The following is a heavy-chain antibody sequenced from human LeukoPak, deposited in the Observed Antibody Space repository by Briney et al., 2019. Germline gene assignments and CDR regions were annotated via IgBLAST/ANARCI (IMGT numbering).Heavy chain of an antibody. Sequence: GGSLRLSCAASGFTFSSYWMSWVRQAPGKGLEWVANIKQDGSEKYYVDSVKGRFTISRDNAKNSLYLQMNSLRAEDTAVYYCARPRDSGWSKTWDYWGQGTLVTVSS. CDR1: GFTFSSYW. J-gene: IGHJ4*02. CDR2: IKQDGSEK. D-gene: IGHD6-13*01. V-gene: IGHV3-7*03. CDR3: ARPRDSGWSKTWDY.